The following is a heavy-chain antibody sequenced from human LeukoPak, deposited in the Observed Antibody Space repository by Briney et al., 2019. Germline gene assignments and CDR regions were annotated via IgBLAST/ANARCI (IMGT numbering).Heavy chain of an antibody. CDR2: IWYDGSNK. J-gene: IGHJ4*02. CDR1: GFTFSSYG. Sequence: GGSLRLSCAASGFTFSSYGMHWVRQAPGKGLEWVAVIWYDGSNKYYADSVKGRFTISRDNSKNTLYLQMNSLRAEDTAVYYCAREGRNYDILTGPDYWGQGTLVTVSS. CDR3: AREGRNYDILTGPDY. V-gene: IGHV3-33*08. D-gene: IGHD3-9*01.